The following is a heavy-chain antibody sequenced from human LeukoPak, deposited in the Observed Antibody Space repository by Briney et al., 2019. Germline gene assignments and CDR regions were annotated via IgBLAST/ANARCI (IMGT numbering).Heavy chain of an antibody. J-gene: IGHJ6*02. CDR3: ARDTEGPRDYYYYYGMDV. V-gene: IGHV4-31*03. Sequence: SEALSLTCTVSGGSISSGGYYWRWIRQHPGKGLEWIGYIYYSGSTYYNPSLKSRVTISVDTSKNQFSLKLSSVTAADTAVYYCARDTEGPRDYYYYYGMDVWGQGTLVTVSS. CDR1: GGSISSGGYY. CDR2: IYYSGST.